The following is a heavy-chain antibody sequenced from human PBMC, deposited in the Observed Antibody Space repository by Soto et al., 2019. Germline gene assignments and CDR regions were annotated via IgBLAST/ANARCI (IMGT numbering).Heavy chain of an antibody. CDR3: AKGATVTTHYQYYGMDV. J-gene: IGHJ6*02. Sequence: PGVSLRLSCAASGFTFDDFAMCWVRPVPGRGLEWISLVNWDGDTTFYADSVKGRFIISRDNSKNSVYLQMNSLRSDDSAIYYCAKGATVTTHYQYYGMDVWGRGTTVTVSS. CDR1: GFTFDDFA. V-gene: IGHV3-43D*04. D-gene: IGHD4-17*01. CDR2: VNWDGDTT.